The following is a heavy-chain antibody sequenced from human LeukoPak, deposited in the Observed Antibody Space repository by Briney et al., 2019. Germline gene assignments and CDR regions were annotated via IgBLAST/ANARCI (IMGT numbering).Heavy chain of an antibody. Sequence: SETLSLTCTVSGGSISSSSYYWGWIRQPPGKGLEWIGSIYYSGSTYYNPSLKSRVTISVDTSKNQFSLKLSSVTAADTAVYYCAREPTYYYGSGSYRKGTSNFFSFGLWDVWGKGTTVTVSS. CDR2: IYYSGST. CDR3: AREPTYYYGSGSYRKGTSNFFSFGLWDV. CDR1: GGSISSSSYY. D-gene: IGHD3-10*01. V-gene: IGHV4-39*07. J-gene: IGHJ6*04.